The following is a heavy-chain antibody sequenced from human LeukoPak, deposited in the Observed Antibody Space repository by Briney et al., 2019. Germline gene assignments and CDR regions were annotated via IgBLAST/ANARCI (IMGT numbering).Heavy chain of an antibody. CDR2: ISWNSGSI. Sequence: GGSLRLSCAASGFTFDDYAMHWVRQAPGKGLEWVSGISWNSGSIGYAGSVKGRFTISRDNAKNSLYLQMNSLRAEDMALYYCAKDSGRYYYYYMDVWGKGTTVTVSS. J-gene: IGHJ6*03. D-gene: IGHD2-8*02. V-gene: IGHV3-9*03. CDR1: GFTFDDYA. CDR3: AKDSGRYYYYYMDV.